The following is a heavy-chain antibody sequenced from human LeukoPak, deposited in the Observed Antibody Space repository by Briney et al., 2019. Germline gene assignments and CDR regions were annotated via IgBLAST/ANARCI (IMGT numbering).Heavy chain of an antibody. Sequence: SETLSLTCTVSGYSISSDYFWGWIRQPPGKGPEWIGSIFHSGSVYYNPSLQSRVTISVDTSTNRFSLKLSSVTAADTAVYYCARYSGRLNYFDYWGQGTLVTVSS. D-gene: IGHD2-15*01. CDR2: IFHSGSV. CDR1: GYSISSDYF. V-gene: IGHV4-38-2*02. CDR3: ARYSGRLNYFDY. J-gene: IGHJ4*02.